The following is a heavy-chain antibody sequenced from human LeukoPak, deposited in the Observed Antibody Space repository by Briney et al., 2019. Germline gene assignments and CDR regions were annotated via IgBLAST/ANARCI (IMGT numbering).Heavy chain of an antibody. Sequence: SQTLSLTCAISGDSVSSNSAAWNWIRQSPSRGLEWLGRTYYRSKWYNDYAVSVKSRITINPDTSKNQFSLQLNSVTPEDTAVYYCARASLSNYRGGRNWFDPWGQGTLVTVSS. CDR3: ARASLSNYRGGRNWFDP. CDR1: GDSVSSNSAA. V-gene: IGHV6-1*01. D-gene: IGHD4-11*01. CDR2: TYYRSKWYN. J-gene: IGHJ5*02.